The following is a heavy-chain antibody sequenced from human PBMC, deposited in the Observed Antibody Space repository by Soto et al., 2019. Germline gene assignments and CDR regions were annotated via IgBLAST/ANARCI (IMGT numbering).Heavy chain of an antibody. D-gene: IGHD3-22*01. Sequence: QVQLVESGGGVVQPGRSLRLSCAASGFTFSSYAMHWVRQAPGKGLEWVAVISYDGSNKYYADSVKGRFTISRDNSKNTLYLQMNSLRAEDTAVYYCARDWVDYYDSRGYYYYYGMDVWGQGTTVTVSS. J-gene: IGHJ6*02. CDR1: GFTFSSYA. CDR2: ISYDGSNK. V-gene: IGHV3-30-3*01. CDR3: ARDWVDYYDSRGYYYYYGMDV.